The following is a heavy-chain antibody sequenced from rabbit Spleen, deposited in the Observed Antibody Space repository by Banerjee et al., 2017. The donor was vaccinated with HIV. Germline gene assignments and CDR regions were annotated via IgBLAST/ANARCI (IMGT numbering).Heavy chain of an antibody. CDR2: IESGSSGFT. CDR1: GFSFSNKAV. Sequence: QQQLVESGGGLVKPGASLTLTCKASGFSFSNKAVMCWVRQAPGKGLEWIACIESGSSGFTYLASWAKGRHTISKTSSTTVTLQMTSLTAADTATYFCARDTGSSFSSYGMALWGPGTLVTVS. CDR3: ARDTGSSFSSYGMAL. J-gene: IGHJ6*01. D-gene: IGHD8-1*01. V-gene: IGHV1S45*01.